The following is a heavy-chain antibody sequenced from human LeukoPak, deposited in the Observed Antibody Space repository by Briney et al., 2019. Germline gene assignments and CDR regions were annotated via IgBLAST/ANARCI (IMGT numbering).Heavy chain of an antibody. CDR1: GGSISSYY. Sequence: PSETLSLTCTVSGGSISSYYWSWIRQPPGKGLEWIGYIYYSGSTNYNPSLKSRVTISVDTSKNQFSLKLSSVTAADTAVYYCARWVAVAGLDYWGQGTLVTVSS. CDR2: IYYSGST. CDR3: ARWVAVAGLDY. V-gene: IGHV4-59*01. J-gene: IGHJ4*02. D-gene: IGHD6-19*01.